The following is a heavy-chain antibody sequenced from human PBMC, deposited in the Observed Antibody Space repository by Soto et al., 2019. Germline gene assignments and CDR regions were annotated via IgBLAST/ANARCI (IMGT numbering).Heavy chain of an antibody. V-gene: IGHV4-31*03. CDR1: GGSISSGGYY. CDR3: ARDNSYGDYVIFFDY. D-gene: IGHD4-17*01. Sequence: QVQLQESGPGLVKPSQTLSLTCTVSGGSISSGGYYWSWIRQHPGKGLEWIGYIFYSGSTYYNPSLKSRVTISVDTSKNQFSLKLSSVTAADTAVYYCARDNSYGDYVIFFDYWGQGTLVTVSS. CDR2: IFYSGST. J-gene: IGHJ4*02.